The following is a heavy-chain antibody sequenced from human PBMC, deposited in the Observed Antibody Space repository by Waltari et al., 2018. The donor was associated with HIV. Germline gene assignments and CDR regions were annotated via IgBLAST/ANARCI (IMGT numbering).Heavy chain of an antibody. CDR3: TKGGGSWIQETHYYKAFDV. CDR1: GYDLTSYG. V-gene: IGHV1-18*01. D-gene: IGHD3-10*01. J-gene: IGHJ6*02. CDR2: IWAYDGNM. Sequence: QLLQSGPETRQPGASVKISCKASGYDLTSYGVTWVRRAPGVGRGWVGGIWAYDGNMDIDRRFKDRVTLTTDTSTTTAFLEVRSLTVDDTATYYCTKGGGSWIQETHYYKAFDVWGQGTTVIV.